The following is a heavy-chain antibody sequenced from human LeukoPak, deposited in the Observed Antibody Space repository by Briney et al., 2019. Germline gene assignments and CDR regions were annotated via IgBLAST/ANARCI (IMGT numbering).Heavy chain of an antibody. D-gene: IGHD4-17*01. V-gene: IGHV3-21*01. Sequence: GGSLRLSCAASGFTFSSYSMNWVRQAPGKGLEWVSSTSSSSSYIYYADSVKGRFTISRDNAKNSLYLKMNSLRAEDTAVYYCARASGGYGDYELALFDYWGQGTLVTVSS. J-gene: IGHJ4*02. CDR2: TSSSSSYI. CDR3: ARASGGYGDYELALFDY. CDR1: GFTFSSYS.